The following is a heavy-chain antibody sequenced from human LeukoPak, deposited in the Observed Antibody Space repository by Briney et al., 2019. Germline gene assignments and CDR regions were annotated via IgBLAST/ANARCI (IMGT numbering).Heavy chain of an antibody. CDR1: GFTFSTYP. V-gene: IGHV3-23*01. CDR3: AKDRGY. Sequence: GGSLRLSCAASGFTFSTYPVMWVRQAPGKGLEWVSAISAGADNTYYADSVKGRFTISRDNSKNTLYLQMNSLRADDKAVYYCAKDRGYWGQGTLVTVSS. CDR2: ISAGADNT. J-gene: IGHJ4*02.